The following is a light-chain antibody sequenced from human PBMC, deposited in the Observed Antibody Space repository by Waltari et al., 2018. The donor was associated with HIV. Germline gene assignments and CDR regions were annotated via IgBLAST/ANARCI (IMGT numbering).Light chain of an antibody. CDR2: WAT. J-gene: IGKJ4*01. Sequence: DIVLTQSPDSLAVSLGVRATVTCTSSRTGLYNRNYLAWYQQKPGQAPKVLIYWATTRAFGVPDRFSGSGSGTDFSLTISRVQADDVAIYYCQQYYTLRSTFGGGTKIEI. CDR3: QQYYTLRST. CDR1: RTGLYNRNY. V-gene: IGKV4-1*01.